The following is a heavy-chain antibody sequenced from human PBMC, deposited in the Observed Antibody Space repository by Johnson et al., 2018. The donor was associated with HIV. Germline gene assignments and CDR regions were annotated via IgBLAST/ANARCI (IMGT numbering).Heavy chain of an antibody. CDR3: ARGDSGGYAVAFDV. D-gene: IGHD5-12*01. CDR2: FATGGGT. V-gene: IGHV3-66*01. Sequence: VQLVESGGGLVQPGGSLRLSCGASEFDVINHYMNWVRQVPGKGLEWISLFATGGGTDYADSVKGRFTVSRDISNNTIFLHMNRLRADDTAVYCCARGDSGGYAVAFDVWGQGTMVTVSS. CDR1: EFDVINHY. J-gene: IGHJ3*01.